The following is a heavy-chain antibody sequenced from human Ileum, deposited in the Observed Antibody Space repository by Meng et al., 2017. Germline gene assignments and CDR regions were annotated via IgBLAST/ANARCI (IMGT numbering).Heavy chain of an antibody. J-gene: IGHJ4*02. CDR1: GFTFSSYG. V-gene: IGHV3-33*01. CDR3: ARDTYYDFWSGYWGIDY. CDR2: IWYDGSNK. Sequence: GGSLRLSCAASGFTFSSYGMHWVRQAPGKGLEWVAVIWYDGSNKYYADSVKGRFTISRDNSKNTLYLQMNSLRAEDTAVYYCARDTYYDFWSGYWGIDYWGQGTLVTVSS. D-gene: IGHD3-3*01.